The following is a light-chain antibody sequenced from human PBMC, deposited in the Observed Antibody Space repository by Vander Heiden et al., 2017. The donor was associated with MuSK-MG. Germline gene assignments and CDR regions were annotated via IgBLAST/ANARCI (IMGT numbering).Light chain of an antibody. CDR1: QSVLYSSNNKNY. CDR2: WAS. CDR3: QQDYITPPT. V-gene: IGKV4-1*01. J-gene: IGKJ1*01. Sequence: DIVMTQSPDSLAVSLGERATINCKSSQSVLYSSNNKNYLAWYQQKPGQSPKLLIYWASTRESGVPDRSSGSGSGTDFTLTISSLQAEDVAVYYCQQDYITPPTFGQGTKVEIK.